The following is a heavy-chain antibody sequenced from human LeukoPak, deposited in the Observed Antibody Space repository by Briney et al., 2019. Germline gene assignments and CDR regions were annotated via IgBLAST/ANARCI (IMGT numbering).Heavy chain of an antibody. CDR1: QFSFSSYS. CDR3: VRLRRNSDPSGYYYYYDY. V-gene: IGHV3-21*01. Sequence: GGSLRLSCAASQFSFSSYSFNWVRQAPGQGLEGGASINKGATHVYYADSMRGRFTVSRDDAKSSLYLQMDSLRAEDTAVYHCVRLRRNSDPSGYYYYYDYWGRGTLVTVSS. D-gene: IGHD5-12*01. CDR2: INKGATHV. J-gene: IGHJ4*02.